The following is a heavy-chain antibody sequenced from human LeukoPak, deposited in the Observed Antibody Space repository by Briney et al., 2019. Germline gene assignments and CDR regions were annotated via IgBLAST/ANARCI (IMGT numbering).Heavy chain of an antibody. Sequence: QPGRSLRLSCAASGFTFSSYAMHWVRQAPGKGLEWVAVISYDGSNKYYADSVKGRFTISRDNSENTLYLQMNSLRAEDTALYYCASDGIAVDRGIGYFDYWGQGTLVTVSS. J-gene: IGHJ4*02. D-gene: IGHD6-13*01. CDR3: ASDGIAVDRGIGYFDY. CDR2: ISYDGSNK. CDR1: GFTFSSYA. V-gene: IGHV3-30*04.